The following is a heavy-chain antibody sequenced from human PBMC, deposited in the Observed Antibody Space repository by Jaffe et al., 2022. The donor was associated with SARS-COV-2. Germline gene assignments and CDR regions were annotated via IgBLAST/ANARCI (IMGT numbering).Heavy chain of an antibody. CDR3: MSRYCNITTCPPDV. CDR1: GFTFSSYT. D-gene: IGHD2-2*01. Sequence: EVQLVESGGGLVQPGGSLRLSCSASGFTFSSYTIHWVRQAPGKGLEYVSAINNNGDGTYYADSVKGRFTISRDNSKNTLYLQMTSLRAEDTAVYYCMSRYCNITTCPPDVWGQGTTVTVSS. J-gene: IGHJ6*02. V-gene: IGHV3-64D*09. CDR2: INNNGDGT.